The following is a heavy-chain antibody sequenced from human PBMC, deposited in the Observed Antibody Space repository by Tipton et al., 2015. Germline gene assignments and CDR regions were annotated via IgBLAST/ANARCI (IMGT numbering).Heavy chain of an antibody. CDR2: IYDSGST. V-gene: IGHV4-39*01. CDR1: GASISSTSYY. J-gene: IGHJ6*02. D-gene: IGHD2-21*01. Sequence: TLSLTCTVSGASISSTSYYWGWIRQPPGKGLEWIGSIYDSGSTYYNPSLKSRVTISVDTSENQFSLTLSSVTAADTAVYYCARQGTVVVIGMSHYYYYGMDVWGHGTTDTVSS. CDR3: ARQGTVVVIGMSHYYYYGMDV.